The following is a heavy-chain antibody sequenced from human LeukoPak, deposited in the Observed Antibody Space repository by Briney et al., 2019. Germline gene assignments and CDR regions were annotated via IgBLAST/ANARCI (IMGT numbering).Heavy chain of an antibody. V-gene: IGHV3-15*01. CDR1: GFTFNSAW. J-gene: IGHJ4*02. Sequence: GGSLRLSCATSGFTFNSAWLSWVRQAPGRGLEWVGRIKSKANGGTTDYAAPVKGRFTISRDDSSSMVYLQMNSLKTEDTAVYSCAAEYYYQLLYWGQGTLVTVSS. D-gene: IGHD2-2*01. CDR2: IKSKANGGTT. CDR3: AAEYYYQLLY.